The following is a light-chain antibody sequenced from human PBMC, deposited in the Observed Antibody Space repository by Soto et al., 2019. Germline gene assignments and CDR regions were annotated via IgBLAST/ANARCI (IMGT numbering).Light chain of an antibody. J-gene: IGKJ2*01. CDR2: GAS. CDR1: HTVSSSY. Sequence: EIVLTQSPGTLSLSPGERATLSCRASHTVSSSYLAWYRQKPGRAPRLLIYGASSRATGIPDRFSGSGSGTDFTLTISRLEPGDSAVYYCQQYGDSPYTFGLGTKLEIK. V-gene: IGKV3-20*01. CDR3: QQYGDSPYT.